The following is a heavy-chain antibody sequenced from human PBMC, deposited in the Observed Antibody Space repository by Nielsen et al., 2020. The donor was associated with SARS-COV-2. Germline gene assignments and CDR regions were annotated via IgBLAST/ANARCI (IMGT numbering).Heavy chain of an antibody. V-gene: IGHV3-74*01. CDR2: INSDGSST. D-gene: IGHD3-22*01. CDR1: GFTFSSYW. J-gene: IGHJ3*02. CDR3: ARDRPRGYYYDSSGSDDAFDI. Sequence: GESLKISCAASGFTFSSYWMHWVRQAPGKGLVWVSRINSDGSSTSYADSVKGRFTISRDNAKNTLYLQMNSLRAEDTAVYYCARDRPRGYYYDSSGSDDAFDIWGQGTMVTVSS.